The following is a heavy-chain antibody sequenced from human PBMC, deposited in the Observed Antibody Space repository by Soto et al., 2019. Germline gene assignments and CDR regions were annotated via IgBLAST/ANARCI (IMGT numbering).Heavy chain of an antibody. V-gene: IGHV3-53*02. J-gene: IGHJ3*02. CDR1: GHIVSTNY. D-gene: IGHD3-10*01. CDR2: LYSGGST. CDR3: ARDRPGDEGDAFDI. Sequence: EVQLVETGGGLIQPGGSLRLSCAASGHIVSTNYMNWIRQAPGKGLEWVSVLYSGGSTHYAGSVKGRFIISRDNSKNTLYLQMNSLRAEDTAVNYCARDRPGDEGDAFDIWGHGTLVTVSS.